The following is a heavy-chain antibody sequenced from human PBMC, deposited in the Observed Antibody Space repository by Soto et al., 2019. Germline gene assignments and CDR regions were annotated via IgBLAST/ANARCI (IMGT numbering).Heavy chain of an antibody. CDR3: ARVAPWGATHHYGMDV. J-gene: IGHJ6*02. Sequence: GGSLRLSCAASGFTFSSYGMHWVRQAPGKGLEWVAVISYDGSNKYYADSVKGRFTISRDNAKHSLYLQMNSLRAEDTAVYYCARVAPWGATHHYGMDVWGQGTTVTLSS. CDR1: GFTFSSYG. CDR2: ISYDGSNK. D-gene: IGHD3-16*01. V-gene: IGHV3-30*03.